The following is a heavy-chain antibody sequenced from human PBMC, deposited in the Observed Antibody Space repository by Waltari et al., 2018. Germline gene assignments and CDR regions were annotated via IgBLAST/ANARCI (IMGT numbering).Heavy chain of an antibody. D-gene: IGHD1-26*01. CDR3: ARGQGSGRYGTPFDS. V-gene: IGHV4-4*07. J-gene: IGHJ4*02. Sequence: QVQLQESGPGLAKPSETLSLTCTVSGASISRYHWSWVRQPAGKGLEWIGRIFGGGATTYNPSLKRRVTMSVDTSRSQFSLRLSSVAAADTAVYFCARGQGSGRYGTPFDSWGQGILVTVSA. CDR2: IFGGGAT. CDR1: GASISRYH.